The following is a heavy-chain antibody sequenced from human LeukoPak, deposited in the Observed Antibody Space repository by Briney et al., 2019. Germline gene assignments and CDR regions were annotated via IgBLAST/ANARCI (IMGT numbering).Heavy chain of an antibody. D-gene: IGHD6-13*01. CDR2: IWYDGSNK. J-gene: IGHJ4*02. Sequence: PGGSLRLSCAASGFTFSSYSMNWVRQAPGKGLEWVAVIWYDGSNKYYADSVKGRFTVSRDNSKNTLYLQMNSLRAEDTAVYYCARDGPGGSSWYGSLDYWGQGTLVTVSS. V-gene: IGHV3-33*08. CDR3: ARDGPGGSSWYGSLDY. CDR1: GFTFSSYS.